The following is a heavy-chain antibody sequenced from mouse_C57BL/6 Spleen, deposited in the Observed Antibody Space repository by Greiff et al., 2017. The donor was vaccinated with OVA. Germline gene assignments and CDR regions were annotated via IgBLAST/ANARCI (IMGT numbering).Heavy chain of an antibody. CDR3: AREDYGSSYDY. CDR2: ISSGSSTI. J-gene: IGHJ2*01. CDR1: GFTFSDYG. D-gene: IGHD1-1*01. V-gene: IGHV5-17*01. Sequence: VQLKESGGGLVKPGGSPKLSCAASGFTFSDYGMHWVRQAPEKGLEWVAYISSGSSTIYYADTVKGRFTISRDNAKNTLFLQMTSLRSEDTAMYYCAREDYGSSYDYWGQGTTLTVSS.